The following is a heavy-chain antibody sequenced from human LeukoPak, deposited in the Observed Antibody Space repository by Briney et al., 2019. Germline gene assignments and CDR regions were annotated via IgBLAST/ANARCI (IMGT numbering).Heavy chain of an antibody. CDR3: AREVGGYFEF. V-gene: IGHV1-46*01. D-gene: IGHD6-19*01. CDR2: INPNGGST. J-gene: IGHJ4*02. CDR1: GYTFTNYL. Sequence: ASVKVSCKASGYTFTNYLIHLVRQAPGQGLEWMALINPNGGSTGYAQKFKGRLTLTRDTSTGTVFMELRSLRLEDTAVFYCAREVGGYFEFWGQGTLVTVSS.